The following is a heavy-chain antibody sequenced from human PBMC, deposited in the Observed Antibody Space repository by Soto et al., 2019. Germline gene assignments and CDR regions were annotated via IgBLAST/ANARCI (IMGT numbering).Heavy chain of an antibody. CDR3: ARVPSSSGRAHFDY. Sequence: QVQLVESGGGVVQPGRSLRLSCAASGFTFSSYAMHWVRQAPGKGLEWVAVISYDGSNKYYADSVKGRFTISRDNSKNTLYLQMTSLRAEDTAVYYCARVPSSSGRAHFDYWGQGTLVTLSS. CDR2: ISYDGSNK. J-gene: IGHJ4*02. D-gene: IGHD2-15*01. V-gene: IGHV3-30-3*01. CDR1: GFTFSSYA.